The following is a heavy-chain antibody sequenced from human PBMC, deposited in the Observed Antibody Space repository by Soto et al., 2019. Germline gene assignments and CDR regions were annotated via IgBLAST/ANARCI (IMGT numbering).Heavy chain of an antibody. Sequence: VQLVESGGGVVQPGRSLRLSCAASGFTFSDYAMHWVRRAPGKGLEWVAVVSHDGRNTHYADSVKGRFTISRDSSKNTVSLEMTSLRAEDSAVYYCAKGGRQWLVTSDFNYWDQGALVTVSS. J-gene: IGHJ4*02. CDR3: AKGGRQWLVTSDFNY. V-gene: IGHV3-30*18. CDR2: VSHDGRNT. CDR1: GFTFSDYA. D-gene: IGHD6-19*01.